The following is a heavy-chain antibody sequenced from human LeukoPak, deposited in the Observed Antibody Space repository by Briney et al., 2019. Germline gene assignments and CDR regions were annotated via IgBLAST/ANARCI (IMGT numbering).Heavy chain of an antibody. Sequence: SETLSLTCTVFGGSVSSGSYYWSWIRQPPGKGLEWIGYIYYSGSTNYNPSLKSRVTISVDTSKNQFSLRLSSVTAADTAVYYCARLSHISSSWVQLEYWGQGTLVTVSS. J-gene: IGHJ4*02. CDR3: ARLSHISSSWVQLEY. CDR1: GGSVSSGSYY. V-gene: IGHV4-61*01. CDR2: IYYSGST. D-gene: IGHD6-13*01.